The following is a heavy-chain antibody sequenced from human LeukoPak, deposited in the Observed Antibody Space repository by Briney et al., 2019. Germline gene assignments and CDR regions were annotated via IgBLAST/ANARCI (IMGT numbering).Heavy chain of an antibody. CDR3: ARNFQSREFDY. CDR1: GGSISSGDYY. J-gene: IGHJ4*02. CDR2: IYYSGST. Sequence: PSQTLSLTCIVSGGSISSGDYYWSWIRQPPGKGPEWIGYIYYSGSTYYNPSLKSRVTISVDTSKNRFSLKLSSVTAADTAVYYCARNFQSREFDYWGQGTLITVSS. V-gene: IGHV4-30-4*08.